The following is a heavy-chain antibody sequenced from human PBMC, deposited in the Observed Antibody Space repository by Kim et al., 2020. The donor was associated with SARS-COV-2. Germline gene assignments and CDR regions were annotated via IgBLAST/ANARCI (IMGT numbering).Heavy chain of an antibody. J-gene: IGHJ1*01. Sequence: GGSLRLSCAASGFTFSSYSMNWVRQAPGKGLEWVSSISSSSSYIYYADSVKGRFTISRDNAKNSLYLEMNILRAENTALYYCARDPGYDISGYGGVWGQGTLVTVSS. CDR1: GFTFSSYS. D-gene: IGHD3-22*01. V-gene: IGHV3-21*01. CDR3: ARDPGYDISGYGGV. CDR2: ISSSSSYI.